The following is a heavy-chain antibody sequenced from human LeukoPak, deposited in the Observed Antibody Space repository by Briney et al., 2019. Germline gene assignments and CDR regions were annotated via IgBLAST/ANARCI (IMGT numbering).Heavy chain of an antibody. V-gene: IGHV4-4*07. D-gene: IGHD3-10*01. CDR3: ARRPSRLRFGELLSRGMNWFDP. Sequence: SETLSLTCTVSGGSTSSYYWSWIRQPPGKGLEWIGRIFTSGIISGNTNYNPSLASRVTMSVDASKNQFSLKLSSVTAADTAVYYCARRPSRLRFGELLSRGMNWFDPWGQGTLVTVSS. CDR2: IFTSGIISGNT. CDR1: GGSTSSYY. J-gene: IGHJ5*02.